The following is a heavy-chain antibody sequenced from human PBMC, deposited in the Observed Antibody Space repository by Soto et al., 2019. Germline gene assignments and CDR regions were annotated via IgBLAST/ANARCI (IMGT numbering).Heavy chain of an antibody. Sequence: GGSLRLSCAASGFTFSNYAMTWVRQAPGKGLEWVSGLSGSGATTYYADSVKGRFTISRDNSKNTLYLQMNGLRAEDTAVYYCAKSSVVMLSGGFEFDYWGQGALVTVSS. D-gene: IGHD3-16*01. J-gene: IGHJ4*02. CDR2: LSGSGATT. CDR3: AKSSVVMLSGGFEFDY. CDR1: GFTFSNYA. V-gene: IGHV3-23*01.